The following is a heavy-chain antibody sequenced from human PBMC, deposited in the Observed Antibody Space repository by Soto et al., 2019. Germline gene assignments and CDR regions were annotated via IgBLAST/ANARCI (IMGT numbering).Heavy chain of an antibody. J-gene: IGHJ4*02. CDR3: ARTIAARSSADFLDNAVDY. CDR2: IYHSGST. D-gene: IGHD6-6*01. CDR1: GGSISSGGFY. V-gene: IGHV4-31*03. Sequence: SETPSLTCTVCGGSISSGGFYWTWIQQHPGKGLEWIGDIYHSGSTNYNPSLKSRVTISVDTSKNQFSLKLSSVTAADTAVYYCARTIAARSSADFLDNAVDYWGQGTLVTVSS.